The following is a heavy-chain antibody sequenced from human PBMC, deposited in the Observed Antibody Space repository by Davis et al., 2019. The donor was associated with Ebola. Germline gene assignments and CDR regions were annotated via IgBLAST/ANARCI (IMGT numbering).Heavy chain of an antibody. V-gene: IGHV3-21*01. CDR3: ARDSTAEPGTVAHHHY. D-gene: IGHD6-13*01. Sequence: PGGSLRLSCAASGFTFSTYSMNWVRQAPGKGLEWVSSISSSSSYIYYAYSVKGRFTISRDNAKNSLYLQMNSLRVEDTAVYYCARDSTAEPGTVAHHHYWGQGTLVTVSS. J-gene: IGHJ4*02. CDR1: GFTFSTYS. CDR2: ISSSSSYI.